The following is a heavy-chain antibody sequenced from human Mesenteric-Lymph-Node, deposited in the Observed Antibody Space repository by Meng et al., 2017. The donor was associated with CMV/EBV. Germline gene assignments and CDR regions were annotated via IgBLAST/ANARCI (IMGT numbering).Heavy chain of an antibody. CDR1: GFTFSSYS. CDR2: ISSSSSYI. CDR3: ARDKGRVGATDFDY. Sequence: GESLKISCAASGFTFSSYSMNWVRQAPGKGLEWVSSISSSSSYIYYADSVKGRFTISRDNAKNSLYLQMNGLRAEDTAVYYCARDKGRVGATDFDYWGQGTLVTVSS. D-gene: IGHD1-26*01. V-gene: IGHV3-21*01. J-gene: IGHJ4*02.